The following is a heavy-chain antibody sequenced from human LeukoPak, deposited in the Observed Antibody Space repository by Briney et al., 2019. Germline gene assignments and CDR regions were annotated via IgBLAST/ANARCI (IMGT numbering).Heavy chain of an antibody. Sequence: GGSLRLSCSASGFTFSNYALHWVRQAPGKGLEYVSAISSSGGSTYYADSVKGRFTISRDNSKNTLYLQMSSLRAEDTAVYYCVKETYGSSAPHAGLGDAFDIWGQGTMVTVSS. CDR2: ISSSGGST. CDR1: GFTFSNYA. CDR3: VKETYGSSAPHAGLGDAFDI. D-gene: IGHD3-22*01. V-gene: IGHV3-64D*09. J-gene: IGHJ3*02.